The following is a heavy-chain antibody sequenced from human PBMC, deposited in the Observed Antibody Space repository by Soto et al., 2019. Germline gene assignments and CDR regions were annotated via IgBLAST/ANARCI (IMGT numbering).Heavy chain of an antibody. D-gene: IGHD6-13*01. V-gene: IGHV4-34*01. Sequence: SETLSLTCAVYGGSFSGYYWSWIRQPPGKGLEWIGEINHSGSTNYNPSLKSRVTISVDTSKNQFSLKLSSVTAADTAVYYCARGKRSSWPVDYWGQGTLVTVSS. CDR1: GGSFSGYY. CDR3: ARGKRSSWPVDY. CDR2: INHSGST. J-gene: IGHJ4*02.